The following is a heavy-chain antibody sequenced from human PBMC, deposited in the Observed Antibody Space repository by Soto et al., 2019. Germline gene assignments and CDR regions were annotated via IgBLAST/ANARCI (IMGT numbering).Heavy chain of an antibody. CDR1: GYSFTSYW. Sequence: VESLKISCKGSGYSFTSYWISWVRQMPGKGLEWMGRIDPSDSYTNYSPSFQGHVTISADKSISTAYLQWSSLKASDTAMYYCASGYYYVYAFDIWGQRTMVTVSS. J-gene: IGHJ3*02. CDR3: ASGYYYVYAFDI. CDR2: IDPSDSYT. V-gene: IGHV5-10-1*01. D-gene: IGHD3-22*01.